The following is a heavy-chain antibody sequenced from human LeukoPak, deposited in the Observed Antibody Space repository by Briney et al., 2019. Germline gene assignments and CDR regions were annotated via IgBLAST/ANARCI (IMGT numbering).Heavy chain of an antibody. CDR1: GYRFTSYW. CDR2: IYPGDSDT. V-gene: IGHV5-51*01. CDR3: ARSQVVPAAIDYFDY. D-gene: IGHD2-2*01. J-gene: IGHJ4*02. Sequence: GESLKISCKSSGYRFTSYWIGRVRQMPGKGLEWMGIIYPGDSDTRYSPSFQGQVTISADKSISTAYLQWSSLKASDTAMYYCARSQVVPAAIDYFDYWGQGTPVTVSS.